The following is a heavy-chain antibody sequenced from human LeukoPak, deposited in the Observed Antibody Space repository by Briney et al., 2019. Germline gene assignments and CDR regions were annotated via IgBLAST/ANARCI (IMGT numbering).Heavy chain of an antibody. CDR2: ISSFSGYI. J-gene: IGHJ4*02. D-gene: IGHD2-2*01. V-gene: IGHV3-21*04. CDR1: GFTFSSYS. CDR3: TKDALISYRGAWSQSDY. Sequence: PGGSLRLSCAASGFTFSSYSMNWVRQAPGKGLEWVSSISSFSGYIYYADSVKGRFTISRDNAKNSLHLQMNRLRAEDTAIYYCTKDALISYRGAWSQSDYWGQGTLVTVSS.